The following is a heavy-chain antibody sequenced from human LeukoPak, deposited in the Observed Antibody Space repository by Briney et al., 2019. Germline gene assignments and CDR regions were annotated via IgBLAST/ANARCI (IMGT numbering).Heavy chain of an antibody. J-gene: IGHJ4*02. Sequence: PGRSLRLSCAASGFTFDDFAMHWVRQAPGKGLEWVSGISWNSGNIGYADSVKGRFTISRDNAKNSLYLQMNSLRAEDTALYYCARRLEWGQGTLVTVSS. CDR1: GFTFDDFA. V-gene: IGHV3-9*01. D-gene: IGHD3-22*01. CDR3: ARRLE. CDR2: ISWNSGNI.